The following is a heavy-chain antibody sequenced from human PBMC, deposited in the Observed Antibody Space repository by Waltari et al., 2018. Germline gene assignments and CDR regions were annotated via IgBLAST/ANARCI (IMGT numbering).Heavy chain of an antibody. J-gene: IGHJ5*02. V-gene: IGHV4-4*07. CDR3: ARGTDIVVVPAARDNWFDP. CDR1: GGSISSYY. Sequence: QVQLQESGPGLVKPSETLSLTCTVSGGSISSYYWSWIRQPAGKGLEWIGRIYTSGSTNYNPSLKSRVTMSVDTSKNQFSLKLSSVTAADTAVYYCARGTDIVVVPAARDNWFDPWGQGTLVTVSS. CDR2: IYTSGST. D-gene: IGHD2-2*01.